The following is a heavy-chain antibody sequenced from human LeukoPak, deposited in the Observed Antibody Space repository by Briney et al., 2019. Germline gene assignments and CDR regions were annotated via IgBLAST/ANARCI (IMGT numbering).Heavy chain of an antibody. CDR1: GFSVSNHY. J-gene: IGHJ4*02. CDR3: ARDRPYGGKGDFDY. V-gene: IGHV3-66*01. CDR2: IHTDGGT. Sequence: GGSLRLPCAVSGFSVSNHYMNWVRQAPGKGLDWVSVIHTDGGTYSSDSVKDRFTISRDNSKNTLFLQMNSLRVEDTAVYYCARDRPYGGKGDFDYWGQGTLVTVSS. D-gene: IGHD4-23*01.